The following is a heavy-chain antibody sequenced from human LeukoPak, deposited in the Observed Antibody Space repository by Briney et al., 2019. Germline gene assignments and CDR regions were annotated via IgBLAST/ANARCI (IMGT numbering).Heavy chain of an antibody. Sequence: SQTLSLTCAVYGGSFSGYYWSWIRQPPGKGLEWIGEINHSGSTNNNPSLKSRVTISVDTSKNKFSLKLSSVTAADTVVYYCARTVRYSYGYRHLPSDYYYYYMDVWGKGTTVTVSS. CDR1: GGSFSGYY. CDR3: ARTVRYSYGYRHLPSDYYYYYMDV. V-gene: IGHV4-34*01. J-gene: IGHJ6*03. D-gene: IGHD5-18*01. CDR2: INHSGST.